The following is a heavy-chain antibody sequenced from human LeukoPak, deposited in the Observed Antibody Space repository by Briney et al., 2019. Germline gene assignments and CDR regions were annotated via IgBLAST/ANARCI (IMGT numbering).Heavy chain of an antibody. Sequence: SETLSLTCGVNGGSFSGYYWSWIRQPPGKGLEWIGEAIETGNTNYNPSLKSRVSISIDTSTNLFSLQLTSVTAADTAVYYCARGSGYYYDSSGYYFDYWGQGTLVTVSS. V-gene: IGHV4-34*01. CDR2: AIETGNT. J-gene: IGHJ4*02. CDR1: GGSFSGYY. CDR3: ARGSGYYYDSSGYYFDY. D-gene: IGHD3-22*01.